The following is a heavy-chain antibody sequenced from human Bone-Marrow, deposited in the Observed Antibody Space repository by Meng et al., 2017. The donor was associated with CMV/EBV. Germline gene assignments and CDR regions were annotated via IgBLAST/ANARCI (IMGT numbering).Heavy chain of an antibody. CDR3: ARSLRRQWLTPLDY. J-gene: IGHJ4*02. Sequence: SETLSLTCTVSGGSISSYYWSWIRQPPGKGLEWIGYIYYSGSTNYNPSLKSRVTISVDTSKNQFSLKLSSVTAADTAVYYCARSLRRQWLTPLDYWGQGTLVTSPQ. CDR2: IYYSGST. CDR1: GGSISSYY. V-gene: IGHV4-59*08. D-gene: IGHD6-19*01.